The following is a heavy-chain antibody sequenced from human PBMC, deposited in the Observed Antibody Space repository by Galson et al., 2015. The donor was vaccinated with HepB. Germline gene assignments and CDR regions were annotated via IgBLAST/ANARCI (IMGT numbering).Heavy chain of an antibody. J-gene: IGHJ6*02. CDR2: INSDGSST. Sequence: SLRLSCAASGFTFSSYWMHWVRQAPGKGLVWVSRINSDGSSTSYADSGKGRFTISRDNAKNTLYLQMNSLRAEDTAVYYCARAFMGGYYDDPYYYYGMDVWGQGTTVTVSS. D-gene: IGHD3-22*01. V-gene: IGHV3-74*01. CDR3: ARAFMGGYYDDPYYYYGMDV. CDR1: GFTFSSYW.